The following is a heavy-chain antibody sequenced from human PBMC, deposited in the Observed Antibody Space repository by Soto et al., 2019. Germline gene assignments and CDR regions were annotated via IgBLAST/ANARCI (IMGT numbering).Heavy chain of an antibody. CDR3: ARGGRPYYYDSSGYYFFDY. J-gene: IGHJ4*02. V-gene: IGHV3-21*01. CDR1: GFTFSSYS. CDR2: ISSSSSYI. D-gene: IGHD3-22*01. Sequence: GGSLRLSCAASGFTFSSYSMNWVRQAQGKGLEWVSSISSSSSYIYYADSVKGRFSISRDNAKNSLYLQMNSLRAEDTAVYYCARGGRPYYYDSSGYYFFDYWGQGTLVTVSS.